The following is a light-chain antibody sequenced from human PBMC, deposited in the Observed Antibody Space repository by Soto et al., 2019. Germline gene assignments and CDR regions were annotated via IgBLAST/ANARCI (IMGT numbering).Light chain of an antibody. V-gene: IGKV4-1*01. CDR3: QQYFRPWT. Sequence: DIVMTQSPDSLAVSLGERATINCKSSQSVLYSSNNKNYLAWYQQKPGQPPKLLIYWASTRESGVPDRFSGGGSGTAFPLTISSLQAEAVEVYYCQQYFRPWTFGQGTKVEIK. CDR1: QSVLYSSNNKNY. J-gene: IGKJ1*01. CDR2: WAS.